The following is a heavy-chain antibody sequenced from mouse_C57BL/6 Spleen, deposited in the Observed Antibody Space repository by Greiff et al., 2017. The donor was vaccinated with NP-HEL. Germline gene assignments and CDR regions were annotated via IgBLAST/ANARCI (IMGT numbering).Heavy chain of an antibody. Sequence: VQLQQPGAELVKPGASVKLSCKASGYTFTSYWMHWVKQRPGQGLEWIGMIHPNSGSTNYNEKFKSKATLTVDKSSSTAYMQLSSLTSEDSAVYYCARDYYSNSYYFDYWGQGTTLTVSS. CDR2: IHPNSGST. J-gene: IGHJ2*01. CDR3: ARDYYSNSYYFDY. D-gene: IGHD2-5*01. CDR1: GYTFTSYW. V-gene: IGHV1-64*01.